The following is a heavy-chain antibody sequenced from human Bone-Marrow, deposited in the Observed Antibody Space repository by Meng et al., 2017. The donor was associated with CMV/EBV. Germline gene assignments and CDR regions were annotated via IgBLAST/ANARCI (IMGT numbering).Heavy chain of an antibody. D-gene: IGHD2-2*01. CDR1: GGTFSSYA. CDR3: ARVGNPYCSSTSCSRYYYYGMDV. J-gene: IGHJ6*02. CDR2: IIPIFGTA. V-gene: IGHV1-69*05. Sequence: SVKVSCKASGGTFSSYAISWVRQAPGQGLEWMGGIIPIFGTANYAQKFQGRVTITTDESTSTAYMELSSLRSEDTAVYYCARVGNPYCSSTSCSRYYYYGMDVWGQGTTVTVSS.